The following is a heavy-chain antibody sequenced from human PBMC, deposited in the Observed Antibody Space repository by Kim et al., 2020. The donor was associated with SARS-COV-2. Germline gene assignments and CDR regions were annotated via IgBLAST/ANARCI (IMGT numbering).Heavy chain of an antibody. CDR2: ST. CDR3: ARHGYDSGDY. V-gene: IGHV4-39*01. D-gene: IGHD3-22*01. J-gene: IGHJ4*02. Sequence: STSTNPSLTSRVSLSVDTSKNRFSLKVSSVTAADTAVYYCARHGYDSGDYWGQGTLVTVSS.